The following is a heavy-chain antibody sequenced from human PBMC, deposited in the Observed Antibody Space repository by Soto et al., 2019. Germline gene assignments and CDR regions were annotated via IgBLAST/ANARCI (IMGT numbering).Heavy chain of an antibody. J-gene: IGHJ4*02. CDR3: ARSSRGVSLE. CDR2: INHSGTI. Sequence: PSETLSLTCSVNGGSFSYYYWSWIRQSPGKGLEWIGEINHSGTINFNPSLKSRVTISIDTSENQFSLTLRAVPAADTAIYYCARSSRGVSLEWGQGTLVTVS. V-gene: IGHV4-34*01. D-gene: IGHD3-10*01. CDR1: GGSFSYYY.